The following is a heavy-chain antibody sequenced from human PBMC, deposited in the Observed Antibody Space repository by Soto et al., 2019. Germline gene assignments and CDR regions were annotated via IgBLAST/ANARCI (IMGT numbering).Heavy chain of an antibody. V-gene: IGHV1-69*06. CDR2: IIPLSGTP. D-gene: IGHD5-18*01. CDR3: TRGIQLWS. J-gene: IGHJ5*02. CDR1: GGTFSNYA. Sequence: QVQLVQSGAEVKKPGSSVKVSCKASGGTFSNYALTWVRQAPGQGLEWMGGIIPLSGTPNYAQKFQGRVTITADKSTTTVSMELSSLRSEDTAVYYCTRGIQLWSWGQGTLVTVSS.